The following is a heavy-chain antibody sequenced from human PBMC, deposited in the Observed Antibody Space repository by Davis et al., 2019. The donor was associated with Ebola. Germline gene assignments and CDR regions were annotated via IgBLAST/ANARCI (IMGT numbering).Heavy chain of an antibody. CDR1: GFSLSTSGVG. D-gene: IGHD6-6*01. J-gene: IGHJ4*02. CDR3: AHKRDSSSLFDY. CDR2: IYWDDDE. Sequence: SGPTLVKPTQTLTLTCTFSGFSLSTSGVGVGWIRQPPGKALEWLALIYWDDDERSSPSLKSRLTITKDTSKSQVVLTMTNMDPVDTATYYCAHKRDSSSLFDYWGQGTLVTVSS. V-gene: IGHV2-5*02.